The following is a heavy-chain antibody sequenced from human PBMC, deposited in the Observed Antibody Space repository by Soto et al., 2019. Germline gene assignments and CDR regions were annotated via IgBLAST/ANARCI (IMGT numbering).Heavy chain of an antibody. V-gene: IGHV1-2*04. D-gene: IGHD6-19*01. Sequence: ASVKVSCKASGYTFTGYYMHWVRQAPGQGLGGMGGINLKMGGTNYPQKFQGWVTMTRDTSISTAYMELSRLRSDDTAVYYCARGPVLGIAVAGTIAGGYYYYGMDVWGQGTTVTVSS. CDR3: ARGPVLGIAVAGTIAGGYYYYGMDV. CDR1: GYTFTGYY. CDR2: INLKMGGT. J-gene: IGHJ6*02.